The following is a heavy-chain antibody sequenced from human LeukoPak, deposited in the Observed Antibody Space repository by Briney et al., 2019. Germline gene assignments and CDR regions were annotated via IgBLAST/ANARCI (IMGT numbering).Heavy chain of an antibody. CDR2: IRSKAYGGKT. Sequence: GGSLRLSCRASGVTFGDYSTNWDCHTPGQGLERVGFIRSKAYGGKTEYAASVKGRFTISTDDSKSIAYLQMNSLKTDDTAVYYCTRGRSATHDYWGQGTLVTVSS. CDR3: TRGRSATHDY. J-gene: IGHJ4*02. D-gene: IGHD2-15*01. CDR1: GVTFGDYS. V-gene: IGHV3-49*04.